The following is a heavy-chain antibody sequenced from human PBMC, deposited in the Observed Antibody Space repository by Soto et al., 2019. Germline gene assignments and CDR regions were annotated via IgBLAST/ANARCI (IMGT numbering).Heavy chain of an antibody. Sequence: GASVKVSCKASGYTFTGYYMPWVRQAPGQGLEWMGWVNPNSGGTNYAQKFQGRGNIPRDTSISTAYMELRRLRSDDTAVYYCARDRKEYCGGDCYNRYFDLSGRGTMVTVSS. CDR2: VNPNSGGT. CDR3: ARDRKEYCGGDCYNRYFDL. D-gene: IGHD2-21*02. V-gene: IGHV1-2*02. CDR1: GYTFTGYY. J-gene: IGHJ2*01.